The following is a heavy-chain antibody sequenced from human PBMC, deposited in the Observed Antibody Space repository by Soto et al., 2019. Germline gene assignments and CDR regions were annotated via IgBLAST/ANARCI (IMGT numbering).Heavy chain of an antibody. V-gene: IGHV3-48*02. CDR1: GFTFRSYS. CDR3: ARDNGIAGSFDP. CDR2: ISISSRTI. Sequence: SGGSLRLSCAASGFTFRSYSMNWVRQAPGKGLEWASYISISSRTIYYADSVKGRFTISRDDAKNSLYLQMNSLRDEDTSVYYCARDNGIAGSFDPWGQGTLVTVSS. D-gene: IGHD6-13*01. J-gene: IGHJ5*02.